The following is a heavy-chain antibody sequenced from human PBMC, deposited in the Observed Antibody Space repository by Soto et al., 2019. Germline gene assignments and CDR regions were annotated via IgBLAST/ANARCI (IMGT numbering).Heavy chain of an antibody. J-gene: IGHJ4*02. CDR2: INWNSGSI. CDR1: GFTFDDYA. V-gene: IGHV3-9*01. Sequence: PAGSLGLSCAASGFTFDDYAMHWVRQAPGKGLEWVSGINWNSGSIGYADSVKGRFTISRDKAKNSLYLQMNSLRTEDTALYYCAKALSGYTYGPFDYWGQGTLVTVSS. D-gene: IGHD5-18*01. CDR3: AKALSGYTYGPFDY.